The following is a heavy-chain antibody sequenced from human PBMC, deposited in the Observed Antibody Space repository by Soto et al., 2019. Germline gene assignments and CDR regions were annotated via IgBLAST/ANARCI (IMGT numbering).Heavy chain of an antibody. J-gene: IGHJ6*02. D-gene: IGHD2-2*01. CDR3: ARWVHCSSTSCYYYYGMDV. V-gene: IGHV1-69*06. CDR1: GGTFSSYA. Sequence: QVQLVQSGAEVKKPGSSVKVSCKASGGTFSSYAISWVRQAPGQGLEWMGGIIPIFGTANYAQKFQGRVTITADKSTSTAYMELSSLRSEDTAVYYCARWVHCSSTSCYYYYGMDVWGQGTTVTVSS. CDR2: IIPIFGTA.